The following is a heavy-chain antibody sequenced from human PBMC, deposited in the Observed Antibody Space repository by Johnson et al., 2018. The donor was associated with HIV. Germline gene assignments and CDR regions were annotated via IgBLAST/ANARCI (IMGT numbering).Heavy chain of an antibody. CDR2: ISYDGSNK. V-gene: IGHV3-30-3*01. CDR3: ARAINDAFDI. J-gene: IGHJ3*02. Sequence: AVISYDGSNKYYADSVKGRFTISRDNSKNTLYLQMNSLRAEDTAVYYCARAINDAFDIWGQGTMVTVSP.